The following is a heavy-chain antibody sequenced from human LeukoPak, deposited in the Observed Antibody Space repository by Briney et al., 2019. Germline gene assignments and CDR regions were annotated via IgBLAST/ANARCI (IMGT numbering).Heavy chain of an antibody. J-gene: IGHJ4*02. CDR1: GVTSSNYW. CDR2: INSDGSST. CDR3: AKGGATVIDY. D-gene: IGHD4-17*01. Sequence: GGSLRLSCAASGVTSSNYWMHWVRQAPGKGLVWVSRINSDGSSTTSSGSVKGRFTISRDNAKNTLYLQMNSLRAEDTAVYYCAKGGATVIDYWGQGTLVTVSS. V-gene: IGHV3-74*01.